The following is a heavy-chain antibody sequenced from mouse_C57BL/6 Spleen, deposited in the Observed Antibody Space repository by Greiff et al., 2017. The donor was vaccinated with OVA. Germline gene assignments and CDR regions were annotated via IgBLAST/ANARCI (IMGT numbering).Heavy chain of an antibody. Sequence: QVQLQQPGTELVKPGASVKLSCKASGYTFTSYWMHWVKQRPGQGLEWIGNINPSNGGTNYNEKFKSKATLTADTSSSTAYMQLSSLTSEDSAVYYCARRPNYDEDYYAMDYWGQGTSVTVSS. V-gene: IGHV1-53*01. CDR1: GYTFTSYW. CDR2: INPSNGGT. CDR3: ARRPNYDEDYYAMDY. J-gene: IGHJ4*01. D-gene: IGHD2-4*01.